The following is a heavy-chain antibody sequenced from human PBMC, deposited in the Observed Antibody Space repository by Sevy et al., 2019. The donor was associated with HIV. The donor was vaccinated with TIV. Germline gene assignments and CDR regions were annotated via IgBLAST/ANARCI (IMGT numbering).Heavy chain of an antibody. J-gene: IGHJ3*02. CDR1: GFSFSGYA. V-gene: IGHV3-64D*06. Sequence: GGSLRLSCSASGFSFSGYAMHWVRQAPGKGLEYVSAISSNGGSRYYAESVKGRFTISRDNSKSALYLQMSSLRTEDTAVYYCVKAMVHSCEVGTFDIWGQGTMVTVSS. CDR2: ISSNGGSR. D-gene: IGHD2-8*01. CDR3: VKAMVHSCEVGTFDI.